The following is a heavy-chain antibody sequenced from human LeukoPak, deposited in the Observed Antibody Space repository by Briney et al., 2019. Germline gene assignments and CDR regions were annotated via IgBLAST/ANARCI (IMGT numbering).Heavy chain of an antibody. D-gene: IGHD2-2*01. J-gene: IGHJ2*01. V-gene: IGHV1-2*02. CDR3: ARDGYQLPPLGWYFDL. CDR2: INPNSGGT. CDR1: GGTFSSYA. Sequence: ASVKVSCKASGGTFSSYAISWVRQAPGQGLEWMGWINPNSGGTNYAQRFQGRVTMTRDTSISTAYMELSRLRSDDTAVYYCARDGYQLPPLGWYFDLWGRGTLVTVSS.